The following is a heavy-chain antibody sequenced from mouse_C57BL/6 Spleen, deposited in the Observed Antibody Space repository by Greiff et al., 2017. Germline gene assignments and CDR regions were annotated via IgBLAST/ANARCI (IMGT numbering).Heavy chain of an antibody. D-gene: IGHD1-1*01. V-gene: IGHV1-64*01. CDR3: ARGSTVAGNAMDY. CDR1: GYTFTSYW. CDR2: IHPNSGST. Sequence: QVQLQQPGAELVKPGASVKLSCKASGYTFTSYWMHWVKQRPGQGLEWIGMIHPNSGSTNYNEKFKSKATLTVDKSSSTAYMQLSSLTSEDSAVYYGARGSTVAGNAMDYWGQGTSVTVSS. J-gene: IGHJ4*01.